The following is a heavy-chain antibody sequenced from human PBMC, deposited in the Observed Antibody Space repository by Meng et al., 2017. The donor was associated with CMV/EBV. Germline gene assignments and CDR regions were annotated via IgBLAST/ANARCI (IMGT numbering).Heavy chain of an antibody. V-gene: IGHV4-34*01. CDR3: ARVSTVITMVRGVIRVAAFDI. CDR2: INHSGST. CDR1: GGSFSGYY. Sequence: SETLSLTCAVYGGSFSGYYWSWIRQPPGKGLEWIGEINHSGSTNYNPSLKSRVTISVDTSKNQFSLKLSSVTAADTAVYYCARVSTVITMVRGVIRVAAFDIWGQGTMVTVSS. J-gene: IGHJ3*02. D-gene: IGHD3-10*01.